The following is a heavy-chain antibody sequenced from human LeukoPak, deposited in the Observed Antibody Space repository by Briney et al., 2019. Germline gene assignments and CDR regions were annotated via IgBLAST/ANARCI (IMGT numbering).Heavy chain of an antibody. D-gene: IGHD6-13*01. V-gene: IGHV4-4*09. CDR3: GGIVTAGTVDY. CDR2: IDSRGTT. Sequence: SETLSLTCTVCGGSVSSYHWSWVRQSPGKGLEWIGYIDSRGTTNYSPSLKSRVMISVDTSKNQFSLQLSSVTASDTAVYYCGGIVTAGTVDYWGQGILVTVSS. J-gene: IGHJ4*02. CDR1: GGSVSSYH.